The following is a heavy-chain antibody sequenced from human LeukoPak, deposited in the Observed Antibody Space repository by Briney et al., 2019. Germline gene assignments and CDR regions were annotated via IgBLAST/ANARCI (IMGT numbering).Heavy chain of an antibody. CDR3: VREELGAAADLDY. D-gene: IGHD6-13*01. J-gene: IGHJ4*02. Sequence: SETLSLTCTVSGYSITTGYHWGWIRQPPGQGLEWIGTIHHSGSTFYNPSLKSRVTISVDTSKNQFYLRLRSVTTADTAVYYCVREELGAAADLDYWGQGTLVTVSS. CDR2: IHHSGST. CDR1: GYSITTGYH. V-gene: IGHV4-38-2*02.